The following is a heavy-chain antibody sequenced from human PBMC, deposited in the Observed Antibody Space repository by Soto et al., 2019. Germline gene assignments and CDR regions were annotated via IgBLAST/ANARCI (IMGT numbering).Heavy chain of an antibody. CDR2: IYPGDSDT. CDR1: GYSFTSYW. J-gene: IGHJ6*02. Sequence: GESLKISCMGSGYSFTSYWIVWVRQMSGKGLEWMGTIYPGDSDTRYSPSFQGQVTISADNSISTAYLQWNSLKASDTAMYFCARNKGYCSRPSCYGMDVWGQGAAVTVSS. V-gene: IGHV5-51*01. CDR3: ARNKGYCSRPSCYGMDV. D-gene: IGHD2-15*01.